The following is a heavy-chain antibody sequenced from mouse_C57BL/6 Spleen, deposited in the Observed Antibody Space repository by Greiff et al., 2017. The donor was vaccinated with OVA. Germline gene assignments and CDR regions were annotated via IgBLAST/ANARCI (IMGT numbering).Heavy chain of an antibody. V-gene: IGHV1-15*01. CDR3: TRRTTVVAKGNAMDY. J-gene: IGHJ4*01. CDR1: GYTFTDYE. D-gene: IGHD1-1*01. Sequence: QVQLQQSGAELVRPGASVTLSCKASGYTFTDYEMHWVKQTPVHGLEWIGAIDPETGGTAYNQKFKGKAILTADKSSSTAYMELRSLTSEDSAVYYGTRRTTVVAKGNAMDYWGQGTSVTVSS. CDR2: IDPETGGT.